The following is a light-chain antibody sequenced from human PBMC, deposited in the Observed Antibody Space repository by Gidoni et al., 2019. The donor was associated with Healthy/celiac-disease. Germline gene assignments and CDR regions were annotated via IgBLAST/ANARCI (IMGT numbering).Light chain of an antibody. CDR3: RQYGSSLPT. CDR2: GAS. J-gene: IGKJ1*01. CDR1: QSVSSSY. Sequence: EIVLTQSPGTLSLSPGERATLSCRASQSVSSSYLAWYQQKPGQAPRLLIYGASSRATGIPDRFSGSGSGTDFTLTISRLEPEDFAVYYCRQYGSSLPTFXQXTKVEIK. V-gene: IGKV3-20*01.